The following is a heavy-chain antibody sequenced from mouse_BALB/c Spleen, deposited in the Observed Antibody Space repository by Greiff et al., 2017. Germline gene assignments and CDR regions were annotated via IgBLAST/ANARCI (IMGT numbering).Heavy chain of an antibody. CDR1: GYTFTSYY. CDR3: TRSDGNWYFDV. Sequence: QVQLQQPGAELVKPGASVKLSCKASGYTFTSYYMYWVKQRPGQGLEWIGEINPSNGGTNFNEKFKSKATLTVDKSSSTAYMQLSSLTSEDSAVYYCTRSDGNWYFDVGGAGTTVTVSS. J-gene: IGHJ1*01. CDR2: INPSNGGT. V-gene: IGHV1S81*02. D-gene: IGHD2-1*01.